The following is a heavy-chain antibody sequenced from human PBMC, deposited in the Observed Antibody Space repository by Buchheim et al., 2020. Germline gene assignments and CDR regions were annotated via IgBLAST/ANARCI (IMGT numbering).Heavy chain of an antibody. CDR2: ISSSSYT. D-gene: IGHD6-19*01. V-gene: IGHV3-11*06. CDR1: GFTFSDYY. Sequence: QVQLVESGGGLVKPGGSLRLSCAASGFTFSDYYMSWIRQAPGKGLEWVSYISSSSYTNYADSVKGRFTLSRDNTKNTQSLQMNSLRAEDTAVYYCARVERYSSGWAQYNWFDPWGQGTL. J-gene: IGHJ5*02. CDR3: ARVERYSSGWAQYNWFDP.